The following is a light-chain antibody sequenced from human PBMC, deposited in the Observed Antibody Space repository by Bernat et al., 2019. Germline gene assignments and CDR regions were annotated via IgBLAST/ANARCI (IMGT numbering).Light chain of an antibody. Sequence: DIQMTQSPSSLSASVGDRVTITCQATRDITNYLNWYQQKAGKPPSLLIYDASTLDTGFPSRFSGDGFGTDFTLTISSLQPEDIATYYCQSHGTFGQGTKLEI. J-gene: IGKJ2*01. CDR2: DAS. V-gene: IGKV1-33*01. CDR1: RDITNY. CDR3: QSHGT.